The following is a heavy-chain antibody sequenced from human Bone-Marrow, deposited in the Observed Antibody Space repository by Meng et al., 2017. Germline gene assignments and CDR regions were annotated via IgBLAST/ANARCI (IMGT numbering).Heavy chain of an antibody. CDR3: ARDLPYASGAGGFDP. Sequence: LQLQESGSGQAKHSHTHSLTCAVSGGSFTRGGYSWGWIRQPPRKGLEWIGYIHQSVTTYYNPSFRRRVTISVDRSKNKFLLKLTSVTAADTAVYYCARDLPYASGAGGFDPWGQGTLVTVSS. CDR2: IHQSVTT. J-gene: IGHJ5*02. D-gene: IGHD3-10*01. CDR1: GGSFTRGGYS. V-gene: IGHV4-30-2*01.